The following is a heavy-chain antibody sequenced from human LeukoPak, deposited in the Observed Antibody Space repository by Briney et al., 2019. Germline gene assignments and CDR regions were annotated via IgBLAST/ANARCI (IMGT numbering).Heavy chain of an antibody. CDR3: ARDRPYDYVWGSDGLDF. V-gene: IGHV3-21*06. J-gene: IGHJ3*01. CDR2: ISSSSYYT. Sequence: GGSLRLSCVVSGVSLSNCNMNWVRQAPGRGLEWVSYISSSSYYTYYTDSAKGRFTISRDNAKNSLYLDMSGLRAEDTAVYYCARDRPYDYVWGSDGLDFWGHGTAVTVSS. CDR1: GVSLSNCN. D-gene: IGHD3-16*01.